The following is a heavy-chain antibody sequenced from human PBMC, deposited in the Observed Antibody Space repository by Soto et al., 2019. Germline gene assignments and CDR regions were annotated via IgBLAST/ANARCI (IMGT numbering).Heavy chain of an antibody. CDR1: GYTFTSYA. Sequence: QVQLVQSGAEVKKPGASVKVSCKASGYTFTSYAMHWVRQAPGQRLEWMGWINAGNGNTKYSQKFQGRVTITRDTSASTAYMELSSLRSEDTAVYYCARYMSTFGGVIPYHWFDPWGQGTLVTVSS. D-gene: IGHD3-16*02. J-gene: IGHJ5*02. V-gene: IGHV1-3*01. CDR2: INAGNGNT. CDR3: ARYMSTFGGVIPYHWFDP.